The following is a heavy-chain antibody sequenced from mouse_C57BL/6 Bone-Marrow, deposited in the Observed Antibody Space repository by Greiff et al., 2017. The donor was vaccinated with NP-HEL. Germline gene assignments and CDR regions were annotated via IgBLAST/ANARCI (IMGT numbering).Heavy chain of an antibody. V-gene: IGHV14-1*01. CDR3: STGQATAY. J-gene: IGHJ2*01. Sequence: VHLKQSGAELVRPGASVKLSCTASGFTFTDYYMHWVKQRPEQGLEWIGRIDPEDGDTEYAPKFQGKATLTADTSSNTAYLQLSSLTSEDSAVYYCSTGQATAYWGQGTTLTVSS. CDR2: IDPEDGDT. CDR1: GFTFTDYY. D-gene: IGHD3-2*02.